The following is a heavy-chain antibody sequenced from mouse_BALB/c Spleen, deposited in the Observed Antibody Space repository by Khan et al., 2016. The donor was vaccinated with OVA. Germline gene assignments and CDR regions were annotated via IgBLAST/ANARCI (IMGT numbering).Heavy chain of an antibody. CDR1: GYTFTSYT. Sequence: QVQLQQSGAELARPGASVKMSCKASGYTFTSYTMHWVKQRPGQGLEWIGYINPRSGYADYNQKFKDKTTLTADISSSTAYMQLSSLTSEDSAVYYCGRRRGGYYFDYWGPGTTLTVSS. V-gene: IGHV1-4*02. CDR2: INPRSGYA. CDR3: GRRRGGYYFDY. J-gene: IGHJ2*01.